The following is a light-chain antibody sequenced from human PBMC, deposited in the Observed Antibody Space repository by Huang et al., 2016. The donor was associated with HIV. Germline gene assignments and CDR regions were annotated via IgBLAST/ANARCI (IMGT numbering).Light chain of an antibody. V-gene: IGKV1-39*01. CDR2: TAS. J-gene: IGKJ3*01. CDR1: QSISRY. Sequence: DIQMTQSPSSLSASVGDRVTITCRASQSISRYLNWYQQKPGKAPKLLIYTASSLQSGVPSRCSGSGSGTDFTLTISSLQPEDFATYYCQQTYRTPTAFGPGTKVDIK. CDR3: QQTYRTPTA.